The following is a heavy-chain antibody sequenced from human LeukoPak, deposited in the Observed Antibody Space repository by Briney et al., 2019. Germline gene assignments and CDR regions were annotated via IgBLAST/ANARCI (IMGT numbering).Heavy chain of an antibody. CDR1: GGSISSYY. CDR3: ARQGSAVTIFGVVNVYMDV. D-gene: IGHD3-3*01. V-gene: IGHV4-59*01. CDR2: IYYSGST. J-gene: IGHJ6*03. Sequence: SETLSLTCTVSGGSISSYYWSWIRRPPGKGLEWIGYIYYSGSTNYNPSLKSRVTISVDTSKNQFSLKLSSVTAADTAVYYCARQGSAVTIFGVVNVYMDVWGKGTTVTVSS.